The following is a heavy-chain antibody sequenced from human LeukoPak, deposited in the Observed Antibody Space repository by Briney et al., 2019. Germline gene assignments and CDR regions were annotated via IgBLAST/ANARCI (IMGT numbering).Heavy chain of an antibody. CDR1: GFTFSSYG. Sequence: GGSLRLSCAASGFTFSSYGMHWFRQAPGKGLEWVSAISGSGGSTYYADSVKGRFTISRDNSKNTLYLQMNSLRAEDTAVYYCAKDAQYYYDSSGYGNFDYWGQGTLVTVSS. CDR2: ISGSGGST. D-gene: IGHD3-22*01. CDR3: AKDAQYYYDSSGYGNFDY. J-gene: IGHJ4*02. V-gene: IGHV3-23*01.